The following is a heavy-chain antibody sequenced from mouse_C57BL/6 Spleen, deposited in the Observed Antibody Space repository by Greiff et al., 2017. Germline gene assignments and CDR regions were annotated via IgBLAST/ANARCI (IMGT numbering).Heavy chain of an antibody. V-gene: IGHV1-82*01. D-gene: IGHD2-2*01. J-gene: IGHJ4*01. CDR3: ARSGGYDVGFAMDY. CDR1: GYAFSSTW. CDR2: IYPGDGDT. Sequence: QVQLQQSGPELVKPGASVKISCKASGYAFSSTWMNWVKQRPGKGLEWIGRIYPGDGDTNYNGKFKGKATLTADKSSSPAYMQLSSLTSEDSAVYFCARSGGYDVGFAMDYWGQGTSVTVSS.